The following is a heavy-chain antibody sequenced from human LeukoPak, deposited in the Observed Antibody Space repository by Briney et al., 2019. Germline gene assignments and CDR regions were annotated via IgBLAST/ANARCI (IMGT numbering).Heavy chain of an antibody. CDR2: INTNTGNP. CDR3: ARAQGSGSSFSARVFDY. J-gene: IGHJ4*02. CDR1: GYTFTSYA. V-gene: IGHV7-4-1*02. D-gene: IGHD6-13*01. Sequence: ASVNVSCKASGYTFTSYAMNWVRQAPGQGLEWMGWINTNTGNPTYAQGFTGRFVFSLDTSVGTAYLQISSLKAEDTAVYYCARAQGSGSSFSARVFDYWGQGTLVTVSS.